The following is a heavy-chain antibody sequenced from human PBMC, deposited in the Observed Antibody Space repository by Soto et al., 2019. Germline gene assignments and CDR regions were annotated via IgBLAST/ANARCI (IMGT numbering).Heavy chain of an antibody. Sequence: SGPTLVNPTQTLTLTCTFSGFSLNTSGVGVGWIRQPPGKALECLALIYWDDDKRYSPSLKSRLTITKDTSKNQVVLTMTNMDSVDTATYYCAHFTVIIPFDQWGQGTLVTVSS. CDR1: GFSLNTSGVG. CDR2: IYWDDDK. J-gene: IGHJ4*02. V-gene: IGHV2-5*02. CDR3: AHFTVIIPFDQ. D-gene: IGHD4-17*01.